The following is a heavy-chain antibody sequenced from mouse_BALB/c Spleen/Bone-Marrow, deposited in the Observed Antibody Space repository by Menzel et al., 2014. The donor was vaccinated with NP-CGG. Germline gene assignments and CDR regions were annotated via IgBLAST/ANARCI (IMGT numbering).Heavy chain of an antibody. CDR1: GFTFGDYY. J-gene: IGHJ1*01. CDR3: ARDSYYYGSSYWYFDV. Sequence: EVKLMESGGGLVKPGGSLKLSCAASGFTFGDYYMYWVRQTPEKGLEWVATISDGGSYTYYPDSVKGRFTISRDNAKNSLYLQMTSLKSEDTAMYYCARDSYYYGSSYWYFDVWGAGTTVTVSS. V-gene: IGHV5-4*02. D-gene: IGHD1-1*01. CDR2: ISDGGSYT.